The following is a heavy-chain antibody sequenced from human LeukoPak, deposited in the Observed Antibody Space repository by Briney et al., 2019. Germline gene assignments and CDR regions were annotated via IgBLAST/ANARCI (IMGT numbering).Heavy chain of an antibody. J-gene: IGHJ3*02. D-gene: IGHD6-19*01. CDR3: TREEYSSFWSTAGAFDI. V-gene: IGHV3-30*03. CDR1: GFTFSSYN. Sequence: PGGSLRLSCAASGFTFSSYNLHWVRQAPGKGLEWVAVISKDGGLKYYADSVKGRFTISRDNSKNTFYLQMNSLIIEDTAVYYCTREEYSSFWSTAGAFDIWGQGTMVTVSS. CDR2: ISKDGGLK.